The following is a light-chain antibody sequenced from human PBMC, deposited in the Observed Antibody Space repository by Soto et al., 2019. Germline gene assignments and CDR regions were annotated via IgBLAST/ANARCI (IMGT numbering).Light chain of an antibody. CDR3: QQRTTWPLT. V-gene: IGKV3-11*01. CDR2: DAT. CDR1: QSVTTY. J-gene: IGKJ4*01. Sequence: EIVMTQSPASLSLSPGERATLSCRASQSVTTYLVWYQQKPGQAPRLLIYDATNRATGIPARFTAAGSGTDFTLTISSLEPEDSAVYFCQQRTTWPLTFGGGTKVEIK.